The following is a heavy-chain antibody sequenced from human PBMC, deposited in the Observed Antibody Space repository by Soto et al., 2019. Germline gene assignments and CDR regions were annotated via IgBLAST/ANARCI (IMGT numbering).Heavy chain of an antibody. V-gene: IGHV4-4*07. CDR1: GGSISSYY. CDR3: AREAVDYYDSSGYSFDY. D-gene: IGHD3-22*01. J-gene: IGHJ4*02. Sequence: KPSETLSLTCTVSGGSISSYYWSWIRQPAGKGLEWIGRIYTSGSTNYNPSLKSRVTMSVDTSKNQFSLKLSSVTAADTAVYYCAREAVDYYDSSGYSFDYWGQGTLVTVSS. CDR2: IYTSGST.